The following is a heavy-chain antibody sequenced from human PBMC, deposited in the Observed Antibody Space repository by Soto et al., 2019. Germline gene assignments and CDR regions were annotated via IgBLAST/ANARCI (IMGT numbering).Heavy chain of an antibody. Sequence: GGSLRLSCAASGFTFSDYYMSWIGQAPGKGLEWVSYISSSSSYIYYADSVKGRFTISRDNAKNSLYLQMNSLRAEDTAVYYCARIGSLGNGMDVWGQGTTVTVSS. CDR3: ARIGSLGNGMDV. J-gene: IGHJ6*02. CDR1: GFTFSDYY. CDR2: ISSSSSYI. D-gene: IGHD3-10*01. V-gene: IGHV3-11*06.